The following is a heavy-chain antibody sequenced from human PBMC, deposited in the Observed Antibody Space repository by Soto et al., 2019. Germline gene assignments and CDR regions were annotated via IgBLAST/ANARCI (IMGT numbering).Heavy chain of an antibody. CDR3: ARVRPITMVRGVIDFDY. J-gene: IGHJ4*02. CDR1: GYTFTSYG. V-gene: IGHV1-3*01. D-gene: IGHD3-10*01. Sequence: ASVKVSCKASGYTFTSYGIHWVRQAPGQRLEWMGWINAANGDTKYSPKFQGRVTITRDTSASTAYMELRSLRSDDTAVYYCARVRPITMVRGVIDFDYWGQGTLVTVSS. CDR2: INAANGDT.